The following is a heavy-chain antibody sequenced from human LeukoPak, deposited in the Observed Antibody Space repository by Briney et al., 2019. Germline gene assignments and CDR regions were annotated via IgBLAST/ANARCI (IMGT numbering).Heavy chain of an antibody. J-gene: IGHJ4*02. V-gene: IGHV3-30*02. CDR1: GFTFSSYG. CDR2: IRYDGSNK. D-gene: IGHD2-2*01. Sequence: GGSLRLSCAASGFTFSSYGMHWVRQAPGKGLEWVAFIRYDGSNKYYADSVKGRFTISRDNSKNTLYLQMNSLRAEDTAVYYCARDFFPRYCSSTSCRYFDYWGQGTLVTVSS. CDR3: ARDFFPRYCSSTSCRYFDY.